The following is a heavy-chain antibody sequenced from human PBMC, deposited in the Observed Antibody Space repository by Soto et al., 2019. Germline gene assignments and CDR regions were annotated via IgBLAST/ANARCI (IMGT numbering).Heavy chain of an antibody. V-gene: IGHV4-39*07. Sequence: SETLSLTCTVSGCSTSSSSYQWVWIRQPPGKGLEWIGNVYYNGNTYYNPSLKSRLTISVDTSNNQFSLKVKSVTAEDTAVYYCARVPDYWGQGILVTVSS. CDR1: GCSTSSSSYQ. CDR2: VYYNGNT. J-gene: IGHJ4*02. D-gene: IGHD2-2*01. CDR3: ARVPDY.